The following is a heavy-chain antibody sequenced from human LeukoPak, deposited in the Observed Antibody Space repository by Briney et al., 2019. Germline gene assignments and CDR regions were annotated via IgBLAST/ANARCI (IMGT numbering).Heavy chain of an antibody. Sequence: GGSLRLSCAVSGFTFSNHYMDWVRQAPGKGLEWVGRTRRKADSYTTEYAASVKGRFTILRDDSKDSLYLQMNSLKTEDTAVYYCTRADWLLSLVYFDYWGQGTLVTVSS. CDR3: TRADWLLSLVYFDY. J-gene: IGHJ4*02. D-gene: IGHD3-9*01. CDR2: TRRKADSYTT. CDR1: GFTFSNHY. V-gene: IGHV3-72*01.